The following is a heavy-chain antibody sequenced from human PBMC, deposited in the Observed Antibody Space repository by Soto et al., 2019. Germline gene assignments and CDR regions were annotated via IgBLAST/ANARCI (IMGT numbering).Heavy chain of an antibody. CDR2: IFYSGST. CDR3: ARAGYYNSWFDP. J-gene: IGHJ5*02. D-gene: IGHD3-9*01. Sequence: PSETLSLTCTVSGGSISSRSYYWGWIRQPPGKGLEWIGSIFYSGSTYYNPSLKSRVTISVDTSKTQFSLKLSSVTAADTAVYYCARAGYYNSWFDPWGQGTLVTVSS. V-gene: IGHV4-39*01. CDR1: GGSISSRSYY.